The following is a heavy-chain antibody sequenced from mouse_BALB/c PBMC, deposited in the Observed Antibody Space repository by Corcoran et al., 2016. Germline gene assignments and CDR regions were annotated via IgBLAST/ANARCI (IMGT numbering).Heavy chain of an antibody. CDR3: ARDWDWYFDV. J-gene: IGHJ1*01. CDR1: GYTFSDYY. V-gene: IGHV1-26*01. D-gene: IGHD4-1*01. Sequence: EVQLQQSGPGLVKPGATVKMSCNASGYTFSDYYMKWVKQSHGKSIEWMGDINPNNGGTSYNQKFKGKATLTVAKSSSTAYMQLNSLTSEDSAVYYCARDWDWYFDVWGAGTTVTVS. CDR2: INPNNGGT.